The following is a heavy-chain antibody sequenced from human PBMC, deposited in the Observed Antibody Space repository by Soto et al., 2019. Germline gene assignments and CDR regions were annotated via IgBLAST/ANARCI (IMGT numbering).Heavy chain of an antibody. V-gene: IGHV6-1*01. CDR3: ARDKDIVVVPAAIRAYYYYGMDV. J-gene: IGHJ6*02. D-gene: IGHD2-2*02. Sequence: PSQTLSLTCVISGDSVSSNSAAWNWIRQSPSRGLEWLGRTYYRSKWYNDYAVSVKSRITINPDTSKNQFSLQLNSVTPEDTAVYYCARDKDIVVVPAAIRAYYYYGMDVWGQGTTVTVSS. CDR2: TYYRSKWYN. CDR1: GDSVSSNSAA.